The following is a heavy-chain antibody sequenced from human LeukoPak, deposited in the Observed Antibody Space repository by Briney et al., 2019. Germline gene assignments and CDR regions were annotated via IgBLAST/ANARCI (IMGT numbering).Heavy chain of an antibody. J-gene: IGHJ4*02. Sequence: SETLSLTCTVSGGSLSSRTYYWGWIRQPPGKGLEWIGTIYDNVNTYYNPSLRSRVTISVDTSRNQFSLELSSMTAADTAVYYCTRKITIYSYFDYWGQGTLVTVSS. V-gene: IGHV4-39*01. CDR2: IYDNVNT. D-gene: IGHD1-20*01. CDR1: GGSLSSRTYY. CDR3: TRKITIYSYFDY.